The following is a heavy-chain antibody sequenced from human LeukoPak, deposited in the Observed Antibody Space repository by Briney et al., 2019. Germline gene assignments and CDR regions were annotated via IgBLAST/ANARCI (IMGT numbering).Heavy chain of an antibody. V-gene: IGHV1-46*01. D-gene: IGHD6-13*01. CDR2: INPSGGST. CDR3: ARDIIAAAGTDRYMDV. Sequence: ASVKVSCKASGYTFTSYYMHWVRQAPGQGLEWMGIINPSGGSTSYAQKFQGRVTMTRDMSTSTVYMELSSLRSEDTAVYYCARDIIAAAGTDRYMDVWGKGITVIVSS. CDR1: GYTFTSYY. J-gene: IGHJ6*03.